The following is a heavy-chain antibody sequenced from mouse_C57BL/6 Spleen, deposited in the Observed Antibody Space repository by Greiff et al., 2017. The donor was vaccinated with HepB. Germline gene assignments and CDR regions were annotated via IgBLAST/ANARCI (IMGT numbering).Heavy chain of an antibody. CDR1: GFNSQDDY. V-gene: IGHV14-4*01. CDR2: IDPENGDT. Sequence: VQLQQSGAERGSPGASVKLSCTASGFNSQDDYMHGVKQMPEQGLEWIGWIDPENGDTEYASKFQGKAPITADTSSNTAYLQLSILTSEDTAVYCCFLLPPMDCWGHGTPATMSP. J-gene: IGHJ4*01. CDR3: FLLPPMDC.